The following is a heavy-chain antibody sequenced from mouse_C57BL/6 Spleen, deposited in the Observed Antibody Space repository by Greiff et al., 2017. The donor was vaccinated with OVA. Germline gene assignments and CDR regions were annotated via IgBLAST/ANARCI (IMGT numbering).Heavy chain of an antibody. Sequence: EVKLVESGGGLVQPGGSLSISCAASGFTFTAYYMSWVRQPPGKALEWLGFLSNKANGYTTEYSASVKGRFTISRDNSQSSLYLQMNALRAEDSATYYCASLQGGSYVYFDYWGQGTTLTVSS. D-gene: IGHD1-1*01. V-gene: IGHV7-3*01. J-gene: IGHJ2*01. CDR1: GFTFTAYY. CDR2: LSNKANGYTT. CDR3: ASLQGGSYVYFDY.